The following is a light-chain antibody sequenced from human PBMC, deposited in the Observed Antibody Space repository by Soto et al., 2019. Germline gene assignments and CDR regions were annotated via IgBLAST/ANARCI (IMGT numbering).Light chain of an antibody. V-gene: IGKV3-15*01. J-gene: IGKJ3*01. Sequence: EIVMTQSPATLSVSPGEGATLSCRASQGIGNTLAWYQQKPGQTPRLLIYRTSIRATGVPARFSGSASGTEFTLTITSLQSEDFAVYYCQQYGSSVFNFGPGTKVDIK. CDR1: QGIGNT. CDR3: QQYGSSVFN. CDR2: RTS.